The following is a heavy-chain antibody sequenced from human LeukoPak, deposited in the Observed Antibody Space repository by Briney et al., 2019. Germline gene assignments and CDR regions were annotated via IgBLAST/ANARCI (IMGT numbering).Heavy chain of an antibody. CDR3: ARVKYYGSGGETGFDP. Sequence: SSETLSLTCTVSGVSISSSNSYWGWIRQPPGKGLEWIGSIYHSGSTYYNPSLKSRVTISVDTSKNQFSLKLSSVTAADTAVYYCARVKYYGSGGETGFDPWGQGTLVTVSS. D-gene: IGHD3-10*01. CDR2: IYHSGST. V-gene: IGHV4-39*07. CDR1: GVSISSSNSY. J-gene: IGHJ5*02.